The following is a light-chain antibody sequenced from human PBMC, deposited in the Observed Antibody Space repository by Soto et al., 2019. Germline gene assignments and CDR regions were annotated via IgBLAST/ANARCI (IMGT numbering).Light chain of an antibody. V-gene: IGKV4-1*01. CDR2: WAS. CDR3: QQYYTAWT. Sequence: DIVMTQSPDSLAVSLGERATINCKSSQSILYSSNNINYLAWFQQKPGQPPKMLIYWASARKSGVPDRFSGSGSGTDFTLTISSLQAEDVAVYYCQQYYTAWTFGQGTKVEIK. J-gene: IGKJ1*01. CDR1: QSILYSSNNINY.